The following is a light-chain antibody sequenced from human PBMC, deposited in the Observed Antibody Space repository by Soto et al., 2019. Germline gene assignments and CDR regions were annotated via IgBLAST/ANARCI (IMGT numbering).Light chain of an antibody. CDR2: DVS. V-gene: IGLV2-14*03. CDR1: TSDVGRYNY. J-gene: IGLJ1*01. Sequence: QSALTQPASVSGSPGQSISISCTGTTSDVGRYNYVSWYQQHPGEAPKLMIYDVSYRPSWVSNRFSGSKSGITASLTISGLQAEDEADCYCNSFTTSRTYVFGTGTKVTVL. CDR3: NSFTTSRTYV.